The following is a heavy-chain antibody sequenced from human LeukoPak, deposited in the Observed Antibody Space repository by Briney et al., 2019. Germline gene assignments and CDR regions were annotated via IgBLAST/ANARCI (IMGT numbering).Heavy chain of an antibody. CDR3: AKTNLSPHRSSSGPRRGSLSYYYYMDV. Sequence: GSLRLSCAPSGLSFGSYTMTWVRQAPGKGLEWVAGISSDGTTTNYADSVKGRFTISRETTRNLQMDSLRAEDTATYYCAKTNLSPHRSSSGPRRGSLSYYYYMDVWGRGTTVTVSS. CDR2: ISSDGTTT. V-gene: IGHV3-23*01. CDR1: GLSFGSYT. J-gene: IGHJ6*03. D-gene: IGHD6-6*01.